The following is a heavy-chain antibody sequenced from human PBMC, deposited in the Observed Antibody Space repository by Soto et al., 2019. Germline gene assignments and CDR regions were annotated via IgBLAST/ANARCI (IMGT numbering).Heavy chain of an antibody. CDR1: GGSISSSSYY. CDR3: AGLDSSSWYGDY. CDR2: IYYSGST. Sequence: QLQLQESGPGLVKPSETLSLTCTVSGGSISSSSYYWGWIRQPPGKGLEWIGSIYYSGSTYYNPSLQSRFTIAVATPKNCFSLNLSPVTAADTAVYYCAGLDSSSWYGDYWGQGTLVTVSS. D-gene: IGHD6-13*01. J-gene: IGHJ4*02. V-gene: IGHV4-39*02.